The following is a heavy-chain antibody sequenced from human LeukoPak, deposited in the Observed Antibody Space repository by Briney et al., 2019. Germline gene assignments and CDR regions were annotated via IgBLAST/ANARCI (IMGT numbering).Heavy chain of an antibody. CDR1: GASVNTYQ. V-gene: IGHV4-4*07. J-gene: IGHJ6*02. D-gene: IGHD2-15*01. CDR3: ARDQGFSGVYYRAGMDV. Sequence: PSETLSLTCSVSGASVNTYQWSRIRQPAGKGVEGVGRFYSSGSPDYTPSLKSRVPMSVDTSKNQFSLKLTSVTAADSAVYYCARDQGFSGVYYRAGMDVWGLGTTVIVSS. CDR2: FYSSGSP.